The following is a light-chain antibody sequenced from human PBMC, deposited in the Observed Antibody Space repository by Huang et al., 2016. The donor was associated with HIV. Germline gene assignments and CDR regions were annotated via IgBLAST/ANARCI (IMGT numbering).Light chain of an antibody. CDR1: QCISDW. V-gene: IGKV1-5*03. CDR3: QQYDNFST. CDR2: KAS. Sequence: DIQMTQSPSTLSASVGDRVTITCRSSQCISDWLAWYQQKPGKAPKLLIYKASNLEYGVPSRFSGSGSGTEFTLTISSLQPDDFATYYCQQYDNFSTFAQGTKLEIQ. J-gene: IGKJ2*01.